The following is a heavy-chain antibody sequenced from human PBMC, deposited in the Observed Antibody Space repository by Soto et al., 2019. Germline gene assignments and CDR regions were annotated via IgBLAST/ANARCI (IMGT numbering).Heavy chain of an antibody. CDR2: INPSIGTT. Sequence: GASVKVSCKASGYTFTTYYIHWVRQAPGQGPEWMGRINPSIGTTTCAQKFQGRVTITTDESTSTAYMELSSLRSEDTAVYYCARGYYYDSSGYYSNAYYFDYWGQGTLVTVSS. J-gene: IGHJ4*02. CDR3: ARGYYYDSSGYYSNAYYFDY. D-gene: IGHD3-22*01. CDR1: GYTFTTYY. V-gene: IGHV1-46*01.